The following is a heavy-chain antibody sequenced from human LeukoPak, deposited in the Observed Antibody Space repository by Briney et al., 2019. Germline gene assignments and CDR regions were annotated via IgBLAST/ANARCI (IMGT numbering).Heavy chain of an antibody. CDR1: GFSISTFE. V-gene: IGHV3-48*03. J-gene: IGHJ4*02. CDR2: ISDSGSAI. Sequence: PGGSLRLSCAASGFSISTFEMNWVRQARGKGLEWVSYISDSGSAIQHADSVRGRFAISRDNAKNSLYLEMHSLRVEDTAVYYCATKVAGTSHFSYWGQETRVTVSS. CDR3: ATKVAGTSHFSY. D-gene: IGHD6-19*01.